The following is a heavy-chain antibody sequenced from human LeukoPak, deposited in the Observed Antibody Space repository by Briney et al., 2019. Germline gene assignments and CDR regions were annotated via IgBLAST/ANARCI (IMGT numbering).Heavy chain of an antibody. V-gene: IGHV4-30-2*01. J-gene: IGHJ4*02. CDR3: AREASITMVRGVIRQLDY. CDR2: IYHSGST. D-gene: IGHD3-10*01. CDR1: GGSISSGGYY. Sequence: SQTLSLTCTVSGGSISSGGYYWSWIRQPPGKGLEWIGYIYHSGSTYYNPSLKSRVTISVDTSKNQFSLKLSSVTAADTAVYYCAREASITMVRGVIRQLDYWGQGTLVTVSS.